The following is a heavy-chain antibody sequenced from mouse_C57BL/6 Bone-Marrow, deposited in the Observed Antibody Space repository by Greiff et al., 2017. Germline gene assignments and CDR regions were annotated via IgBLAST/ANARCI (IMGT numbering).Heavy chain of an antibody. CDR3: ARGGLLPYD. J-gene: IGHJ2*01. CDR1: GYTFTSYW. D-gene: IGHD1-1*01. CDR2: IHPNSGST. Sequence: VQLQQSVAELVQPGASVPLSCTSSGYTFTSYWMHFVMQRPGQGLEWIGLIHPNSGSTNYNEKFKSQATLTVDKSSSTAYMQLSRLPSEDSAVYYCARGGLLPYDWGQGTTLTVSS. V-gene: IGHV1-64*01.